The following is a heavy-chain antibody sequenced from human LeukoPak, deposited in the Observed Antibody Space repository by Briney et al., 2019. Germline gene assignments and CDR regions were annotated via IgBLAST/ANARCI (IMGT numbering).Heavy chain of an antibody. Sequence: GGSLRLSCAASGFTFSSYGMHWVRQAPGKGLEGVAVICYDGSKKYYADSVKGGFTISRDNSKNTLYLQMNSLRAEDTAVYYCAKDLLSGELGNWGQGTMVTVSS. J-gene: IGHJ3*01. CDR2: ICYDGSKK. CDR3: AKDLLSGELGN. D-gene: IGHD7-27*01. V-gene: IGHV3-33*06. CDR1: GFTFSSYG.